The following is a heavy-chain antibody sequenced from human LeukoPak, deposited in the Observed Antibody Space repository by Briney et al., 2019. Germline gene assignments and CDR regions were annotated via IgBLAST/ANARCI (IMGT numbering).Heavy chain of an antibody. CDR3: AKVQDILTGYYAAPLGYFDY. CDR2: ISGSGGST. V-gene: IGHV3-23*01. D-gene: IGHD3-9*01. J-gene: IGHJ4*02. CDR1: GFTFSTYG. Sequence: GGSLRLSCAASGFTFSTYGMSWVRQAPGKGLEWVSGISGSGGSTYYADSVKGRFTISRDNSKNSLYLQMNSLRAEDTAVYYCAKVQDILTGYYAAPLGYFDYWGQGTLVTVSS.